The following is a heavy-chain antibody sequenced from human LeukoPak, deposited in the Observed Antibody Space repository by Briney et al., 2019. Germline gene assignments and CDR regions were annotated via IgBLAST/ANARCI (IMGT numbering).Heavy chain of an antibody. CDR1: GGSISSYY. D-gene: IGHD5-18*01. J-gene: IGHJ2*01. CDR3: AREEGGYSYGGYWYFDL. CDR2: IYYSGST. Sequence: SETLSLTCTVSGGSISSYYWSWIRQPPGKGLEWIGYIYYSGSTNYNPSLKSRVTISVDTSKNQFSLKLSSVTAADTAVYYCAREEGGYSYGGYWYFDLWGRGTLVTVSS. V-gene: IGHV4-59*01.